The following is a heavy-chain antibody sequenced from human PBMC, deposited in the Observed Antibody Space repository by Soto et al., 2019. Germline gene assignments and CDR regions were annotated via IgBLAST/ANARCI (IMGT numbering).Heavy chain of an antibody. Sequence: PGESLKISCKGSGYSFTSYWISWVRQMPGKGLEWMGRIDPSDSYTNYSPSFQGHVTISADKSISTAYLQWSSLKASDTAMYYCARRTYSSSPDYYGMDVWGQGTTVPVSS. CDR1: GYSFTSYW. CDR3: ARRTYSSSPDYYGMDV. V-gene: IGHV5-10-1*01. CDR2: IDPSDSYT. J-gene: IGHJ6*02. D-gene: IGHD6-6*01.